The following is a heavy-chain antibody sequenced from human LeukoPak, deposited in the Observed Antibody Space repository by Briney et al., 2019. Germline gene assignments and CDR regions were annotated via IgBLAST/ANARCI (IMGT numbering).Heavy chain of an antibody. V-gene: IGHV1-2*02. CDR1: GYTFTGYY. CDR2: INPNSGGT. Sequence: ASVKVSCKASGYTFTGYYMHWVRQAPGQGREWMEWINPNSGGTNYAQKFQGRVTMTRDTSISTAYMELSRLRSDDTAVYYCERGSDSSGYYYWGQGTLVTVSS. CDR3: ERGSDSSGYYY. J-gene: IGHJ4*02. D-gene: IGHD3-22*01.